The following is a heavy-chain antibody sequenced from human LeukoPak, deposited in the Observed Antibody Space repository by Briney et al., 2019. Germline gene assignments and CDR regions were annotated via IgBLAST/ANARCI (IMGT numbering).Heavy chain of an antibody. J-gene: IGHJ4*02. CDR1: GYTFTGYY. Sequence: ASVKVSCKASGYTFTGYYMHWVRQAPGQGLEWMGWINPNSGGTNYAQKFQGRVTMTRDTSISTAYMELSRLRSDDTAVYYCARDPPQFADILTGYYPAYYFDYWGQGTLVTVSS. V-gene: IGHV1-2*02. D-gene: IGHD3-9*01. CDR3: ARDPPQFADILTGYYPAYYFDY. CDR2: INPNSGGT.